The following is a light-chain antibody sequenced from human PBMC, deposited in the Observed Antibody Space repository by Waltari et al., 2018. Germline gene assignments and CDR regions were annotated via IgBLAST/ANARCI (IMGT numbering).Light chain of an antibody. CDR2: DAS. Sequence: IFSPPSRATLFSSAEKSTILSCTARHITSRTLTWYQQKPGQAPRLLIYDASTRATGIPDRFSGSGSGTDFSLTISRLEPEDSAVYYCQKYGRLPATFGGGTKVEIK. J-gene: IGKJ4*02. CDR3: QKYGRLPAT. CDR1: HITSRT. V-gene: IGKV3D-20*01.